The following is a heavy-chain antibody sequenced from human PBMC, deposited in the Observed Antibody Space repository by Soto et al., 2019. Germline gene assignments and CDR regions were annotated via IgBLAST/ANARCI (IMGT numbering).Heavy chain of an antibody. V-gene: IGHV4-4*02. Sequence: QVQLRESGPRLVKPSGTLSLSCAVSGGSINSRNWWTWVRQPPGKSLEWIGEIDHSGSTKYKPSLKCRVTISIERSRNQFSLNLTAVPAADTAVYYCTRDGPTGSGSYRDYLDLWGQGPMVTVSS. CDR3: TRDGPTGSGSYRDYLDL. D-gene: IGHD3-10*01. CDR1: GGSINSRNW. J-gene: IGHJ4*02. CDR2: IDHSGST.